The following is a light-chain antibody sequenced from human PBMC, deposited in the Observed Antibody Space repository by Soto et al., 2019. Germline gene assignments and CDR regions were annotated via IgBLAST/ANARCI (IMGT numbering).Light chain of an antibody. CDR2: KSS. CDR3: QQYNSYPLS. Sequence: DIQMTQSPSTLSASVGDRVTITFRTSQSISSWLAWYQQKPGKAPKLLIYKSSSLESGVPSRFSGSGSGTEFTLTISSLQPDDFATYYCQQYNSYPLSVGGGTKVEIK. CDR1: QSISSW. V-gene: IGKV1-5*03. J-gene: IGKJ4*01.